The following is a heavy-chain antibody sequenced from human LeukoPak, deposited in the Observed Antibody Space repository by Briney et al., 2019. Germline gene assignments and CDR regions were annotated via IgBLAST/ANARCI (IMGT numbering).Heavy chain of an antibody. J-gene: IGHJ2*01. CDR2: INHSGST. D-gene: IGHD7-27*01. CDR1: GGSFSGYY. CDR3: ARGFGWGSALYWYFDL. Sequence: SETLSLTCAVYGGSFSGYYWSWIRQPPGKGLEWIGEINHSGSTNYNPSLKSRVTISVDTSKNQFSLKLSSVTAADTAVYYCARGFGWGSALYWYFDLWGRGTLATVSS. V-gene: IGHV4-34*01.